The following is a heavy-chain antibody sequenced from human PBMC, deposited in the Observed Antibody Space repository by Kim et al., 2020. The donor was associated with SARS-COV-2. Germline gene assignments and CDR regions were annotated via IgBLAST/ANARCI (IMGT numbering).Heavy chain of an antibody. V-gene: IGHV4-31*03. CDR2: FYYSGST. Sequence: SETLSLTCTVSGASISSGPYYWTWIRQLPGKGLEWIGYFYYSGSTYYNPSLNSRVTISVDTSKNQFSLKLSSVTAADTAVYYCARGNYGGNSVGWFDPWGQGTLVTVSS. J-gene: IGHJ5*02. CDR1: GASISSGPYY. CDR3: ARGNYGGNSVGWFDP. D-gene: IGHD4-17*01.